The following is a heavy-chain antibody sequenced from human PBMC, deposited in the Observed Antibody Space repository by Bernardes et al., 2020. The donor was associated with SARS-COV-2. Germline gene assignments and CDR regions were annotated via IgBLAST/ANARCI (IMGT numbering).Heavy chain of an antibody. V-gene: IGHV1-18*01. J-gene: IGHJ4*02. Sequence: ASVKVSCKASGYTFTSYGIIWVRQAPGQGLEWMGWISAYNGITNYAQKLQGRVTMTTDTSTSTAYMELRSLRSDDTAMYYCARDWAYIWGSYRSRALDYWGQGTLVTVSS. CDR1: GYTFTSYG. CDR3: ARDWAYIWGSYRSRALDY. D-gene: IGHD3-16*02. CDR2: ISAYNGIT.